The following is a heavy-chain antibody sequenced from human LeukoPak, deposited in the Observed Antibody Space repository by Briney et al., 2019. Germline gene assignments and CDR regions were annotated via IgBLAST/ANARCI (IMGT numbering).Heavy chain of an antibody. Sequence: ASVKVSCKVSGYTLTELSMHWVRQAPGKGLAWMGGFDPEDGETIYAQKFQGRVTMTEDTSTDTAYMELSSLRSEDTAVYYRATHYDILTGYRYWGQGTLVTVSS. CDR1: GYTLTELS. CDR2: FDPEDGET. V-gene: IGHV1-24*01. D-gene: IGHD3-9*01. J-gene: IGHJ4*02. CDR3: ATHYDILTGYRY.